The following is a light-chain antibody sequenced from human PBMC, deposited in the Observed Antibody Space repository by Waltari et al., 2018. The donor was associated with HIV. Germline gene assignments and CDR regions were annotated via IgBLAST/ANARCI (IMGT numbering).Light chain of an antibody. J-gene: IGKJ4*01. CDR3: QQFYSVSPLT. V-gene: IGKV3-15*01. CDR2: GAS. Sequence: IVMTQSPATLSVSPGERVTLSCRASQSVRSNLAWYQQKPGQAPRLLIYGASTRATGIPARFSGSGSGTEFTLTISSLQSEDFAVYYCQQFYSVSPLTFGGGTKVVIE. CDR1: QSVRSN.